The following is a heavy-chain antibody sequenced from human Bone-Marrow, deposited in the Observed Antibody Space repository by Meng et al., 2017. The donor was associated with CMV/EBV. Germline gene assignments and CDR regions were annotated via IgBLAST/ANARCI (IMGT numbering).Heavy chain of an antibody. CDR1: GGTFSSYA. CDR3: ARGHDFEQSWEQGSDI. CDR2: IIPIFGTA. J-gene: IGHJ3*02. Sequence: SVKVSCKASGGTFSSYAISWVRQAPGQGLEWMGGIIPIFGTANYAQKFQGRVTITTDESTSTAYMELSSLRSEDTAVYYCARGHDFEQSWEQGSDIWGQGTMVTVSS. V-gene: IGHV1-69*05. D-gene: IGHD3/OR15-3a*01.